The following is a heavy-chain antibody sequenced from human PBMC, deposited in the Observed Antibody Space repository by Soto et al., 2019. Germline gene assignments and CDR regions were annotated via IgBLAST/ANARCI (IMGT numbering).Heavy chain of an antibody. D-gene: IGHD4-17*01. CDR2: TRNKAASYTT. CDR1: GFTFSDHY. J-gene: IGHJ3*02. V-gene: IGHV3-72*01. Sequence: PGGSLRLSCAASGFTFSDHYMDWVRQAPGKGLEWVGRTRNKAASYTTEYAASVRGRFTISRDDSKNSLYLQMNSLRTEDTAVYFCAMSTTSSTRDAFDICGQGTMVPVSS. CDR3: AMSTTSSTRDAFDI.